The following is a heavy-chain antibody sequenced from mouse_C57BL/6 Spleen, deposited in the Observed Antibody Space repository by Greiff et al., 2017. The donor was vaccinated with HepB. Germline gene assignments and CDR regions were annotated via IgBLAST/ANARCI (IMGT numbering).Heavy chain of an antibody. V-gene: IGHV5-12*01. CDR3: ARQITTVVAPYYYAMDY. J-gene: IGHJ4*01. Sequence: DVKLVESGGGLVQPGGSLKLSCAASGFTFSDYYMYWVRQTPEKRLEWVAYISNGGGSTYYPDTVKGRFTISRDNAKNTLYLQMSRLKSEDTAMYYCARQITTVVAPYYYAMDYWGQGTSVTVSS. D-gene: IGHD1-1*01. CDR1: GFTFSDYY. CDR2: ISNGGGST.